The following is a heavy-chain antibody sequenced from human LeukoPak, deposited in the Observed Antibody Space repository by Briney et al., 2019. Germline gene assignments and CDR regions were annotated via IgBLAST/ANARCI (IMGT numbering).Heavy chain of an antibody. Sequence: ASVKVSCKASGYTFTNFGISWVRQAPGQGLEWMGWISSYNGHTNNAQKLQGRVTMTTDTSTSTAYMELRSLRYDDTAVYYCARRRGYSNKEAFDYWGQGTLVTVSS. CDR1: GYTFTNFG. CDR3: ARRRGYSNKEAFDY. D-gene: IGHD5-12*01. V-gene: IGHV1-18*01. J-gene: IGHJ4*02. CDR2: ISSYNGHT.